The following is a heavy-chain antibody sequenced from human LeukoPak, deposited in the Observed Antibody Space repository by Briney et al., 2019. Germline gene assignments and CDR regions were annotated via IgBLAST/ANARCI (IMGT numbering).Heavy chain of an antibody. CDR2: IYYSGST. J-gene: IGHJ5*02. CDR3: ARDYYGSGSYYTREINWFDP. V-gene: IGHV4-59*01. D-gene: IGHD3-10*01. Sequence: SETLSLTRTVSGGSISSYYWSWIRQPPGKGLEWIGYIYYSGSTNYNPSLKSRVTISVDTSKNQFSLKLSSVTAADTAVYYCARDYYGSGSYYTREINWFDPWGQGTLVTVSS. CDR1: GGSISSYY.